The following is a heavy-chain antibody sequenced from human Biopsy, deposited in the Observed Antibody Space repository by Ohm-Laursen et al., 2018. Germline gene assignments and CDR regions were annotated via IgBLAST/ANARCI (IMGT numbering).Heavy chain of an antibody. CDR1: GGSLSSYS. Sequence: VTLSLTCTVSGGSLSSYSWSWIRQPAGKGLEGIGQIYTSGITNYNPSLKSRVTMTVDTAKNKFSLRVSSVTAADTAVYYCARDRGRRGWFDPWGQGTLVTVSS. J-gene: IGHJ5*02. CDR3: ARDRGRRGWFDP. D-gene: IGHD1-14*01. V-gene: IGHV4-4*07. CDR2: IYTSGIT.